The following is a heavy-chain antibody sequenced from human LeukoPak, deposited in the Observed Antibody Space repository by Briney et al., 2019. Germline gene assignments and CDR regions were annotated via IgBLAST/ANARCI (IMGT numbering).Heavy chain of an antibody. CDR1: GYSFTSYW. CDR3: ARLWFGELAGVDS. CDR2: IYPGDSKT. Sequence: GESLKISCKGSGYSFTSYWIGWVRQMPGKGREWMGLIYPGDSKTRYSPSFQGQVTISADKSINTASLQWGSLNASDTASYYCARLWFGELAGVDSWGQGTLVTVSS. J-gene: IGHJ5*01. D-gene: IGHD3-10*01. V-gene: IGHV5-51*01.